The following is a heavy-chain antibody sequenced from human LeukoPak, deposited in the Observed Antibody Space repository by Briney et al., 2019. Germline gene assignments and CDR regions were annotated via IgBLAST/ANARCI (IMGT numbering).Heavy chain of an antibody. J-gene: IGHJ4*02. D-gene: IGHD3-10*01. CDR2: IYSGGST. Sequence: GGSLRLSCAASGFTVSSNYMSWVRQAPGKGLEWVSVIYSGGSTYYADSVKGRFTISRDNSRNTLYLQMNSLRAEDTAVYYCAREPWSGGPFDYWGQGTLVTVSS. V-gene: IGHV3-53*01. CDR1: GFTVSSNY. CDR3: AREPWSGGPFDY.